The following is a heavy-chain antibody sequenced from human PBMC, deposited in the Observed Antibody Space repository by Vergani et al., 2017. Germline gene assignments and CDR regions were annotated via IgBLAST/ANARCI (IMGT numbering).Heavy chain of an antibody. Sequence: ELQLMESGGGVVQPGGSLRLSCAASGFTFSSYGMYWVRQAPGKGLEWVSVISGSGGRAKYADSVKGRFTVSRDNSKKTLYLQLNRVRAEDTAVYYCARDASRAGGFRWGQGTLVTVSS. J-gene: IGHJ4*02. CDR1: GFTFSSYG. CDR2: ISGSGGRA. V-gene: IGHV3-23*01. D-gene: IGHD4-23*01. CDR3: ARDASRAGGFR.